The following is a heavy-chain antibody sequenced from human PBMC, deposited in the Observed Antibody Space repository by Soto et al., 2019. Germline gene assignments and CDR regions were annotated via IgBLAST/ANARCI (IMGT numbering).Heavy chain of an antibody. CDR1: GFTFSSSV. V-gene: IGHV3-23*01. J-gene: IGHJ5*02. Sequence: EVQLLESGGGLVQPGGSLRLSCAASGFTFSSSVMSWVRQAPGKGLEWVSGISDSGGSADYADFVKGRFTISRDNSTNTLFLQMNSLGAEDTAVYYCAKRGDGSGWYWSTWGQGTLVTVSS. CDR3: AKRGDGSGWYWST. CDR2: ISDSGGSA. D-gene: IGHD6-19*01.